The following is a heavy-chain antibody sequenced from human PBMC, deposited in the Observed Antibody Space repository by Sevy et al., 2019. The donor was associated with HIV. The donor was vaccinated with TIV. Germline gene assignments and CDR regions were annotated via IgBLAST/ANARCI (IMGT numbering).Heavy chain of an antibody. J-gene: IGHJ6*02. CDR1: GFTFSSYD. CDR3: AREVPGSLYGMDV. V-gene: IGHV3-13*01. CDR2: IDTAGDT. D-gene: IGHD3-10*01. Sequence: GGSLRLSCAASGFTFSSYDIHWVRQATGKGLEWVSAIDTAGDTYYPGSVKGRFTISRENAKNSLYLQMNSLRAGDTAVYYCAREVPGSLYGMDVWGQGTTVTVSS.